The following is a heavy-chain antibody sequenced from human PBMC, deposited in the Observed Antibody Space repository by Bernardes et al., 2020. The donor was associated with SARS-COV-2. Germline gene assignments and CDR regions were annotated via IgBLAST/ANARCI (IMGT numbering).Heavy chain of an antibody. CDR3: ARTRTTISTTGIPVDY. J-gene: IGHJ4*02. Sequence: ASVQVSCKASGYTFTDYFIHWVRQAPVQRLEWMGWINPNTGGTNYVQKFQGRVTMTRDTSITTAYMELSWLGSDDTAIYYCARTRTTISTTGIPVDYWGQGTLVTVSS. D-gene: IGHD2-21*02. CDR1: GYTFTDYF. V-gene: IGHV1-2*02. CDR2: INPNTGGT.